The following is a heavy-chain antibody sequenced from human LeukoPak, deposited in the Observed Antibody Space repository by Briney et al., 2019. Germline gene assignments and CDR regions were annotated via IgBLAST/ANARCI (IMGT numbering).Heavy chain of an antibody. J-gene: IGHJ6*03. CDR1: GYTFTSYG. Sequence: GASVKVSCKASGYTFTSYGISWVRQAPGQGLEWMGWISAYNGSTNYAQKLQGRVTMTRDTSTSTAYMELRSLRSDDTAVYYCAKDCPYSCTSCYSYYYYYMDVWGKGTTVTVPS. CDR2: ISAYNGST. V-gene: IGHV1-18*04. D-gene: IGHD2-2*02. CDR3: AKDCPYSCTSCYSYYYYYMDV.